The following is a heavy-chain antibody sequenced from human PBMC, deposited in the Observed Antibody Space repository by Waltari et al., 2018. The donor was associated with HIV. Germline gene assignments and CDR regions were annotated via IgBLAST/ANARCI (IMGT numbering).Heavy chain of an antibody. CDR2: FNHVGRT. D-gene: IGHD6-19*01. J-gene: IGHJ6*01. CDR1: GGSFSGYY. CDR3: ARDSAPGLAVDDDDGEFFYYGLDV. Sequence: QVHLEQWGTGLLRPSETLSLTCAVYGGSFSGYYWSWIRQSPGRGLEWIGEFNHVGRTNYSPSLKGRVTVSVDTSKNQFSLTMRSVTAADTAVYYCARDSAPGLAVDDDDGEFFYYGLDVWGQGTTVTVSS. V-gene: IGHV4-34*01.